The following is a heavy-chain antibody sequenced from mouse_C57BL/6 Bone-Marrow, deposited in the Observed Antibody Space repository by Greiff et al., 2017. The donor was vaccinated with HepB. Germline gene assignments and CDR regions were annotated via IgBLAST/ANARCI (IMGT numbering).Heavy chain of an antibody. Sequence: EVQRVESGPGLVKPSQSLSLTCSVTGYSITSGYYWNWIRQFPGNKLEWMGYISYDGSNNYNPSLKNRISITRDTSKNQFFLKLNSVTTEDTATYYCASYYDPLYTFAYWGQGTLVTVSA. J-gene: IGHJ3*01. CDR2: ISYDGSN. CDR3: ASYYDPLYTFAY. CDR1: GYSITSGYY. D-gene: IGHD2-4*01. V-gene: IGHV3-6*01.